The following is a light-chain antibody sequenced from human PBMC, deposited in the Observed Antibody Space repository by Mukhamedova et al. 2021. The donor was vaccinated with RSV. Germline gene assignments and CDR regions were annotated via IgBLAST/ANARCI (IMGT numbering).Light chain of an antibody. Sequence: EVSNRPSGGSNRFSGSKSGNTASLTIPGLQAEDEADYYCSSYTSIVVFGGGTKLTVL. CDR2: EVS. V-gene: IGLV2-14*01. J-gene: IGLJ2*01. CDR3: SSYTSIVV.